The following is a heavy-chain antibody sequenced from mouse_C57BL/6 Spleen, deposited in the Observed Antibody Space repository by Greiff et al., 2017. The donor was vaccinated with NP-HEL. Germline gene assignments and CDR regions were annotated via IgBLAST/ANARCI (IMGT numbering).Heavy chain of an antibody. Sequence: EVQLQQSGAELVRPGASVKLSCTASGFNIKDDYMHWVKQRPEQGLEWIGWIDPENGDTEYASKFQSKATITADTSSNTAYLHLSSLTSEDTAVYYCTLGTSLYAMDYWGQGTSVTVSS. V-gene: IGHV14-4*01. CDR2: IDPENGDT. J-gene: IGHJ4*01. D-gene: IGHD4-1*01. CDR3: TLGTSLYAMDY. CDR1: GFNIKDDY.